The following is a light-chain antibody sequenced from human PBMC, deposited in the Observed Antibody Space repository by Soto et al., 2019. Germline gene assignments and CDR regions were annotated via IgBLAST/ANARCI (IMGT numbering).Light chain of an antibody. CDR1: QSISSY. J-gene: IGKJ3*01. CDR2: AAS. V-gene: IGKV1-39*01. CDR3: QQSYSTPQS. Sequence: DIQMTQYPSSLSASVGDRVTITCRASQSISSYLNWYQQKPGKAPKLLIYAASSLQSGVPSRFSGSGSGTDFTLTISSLQPEDFATYYCQQSYSTPQSFGPGTRV.